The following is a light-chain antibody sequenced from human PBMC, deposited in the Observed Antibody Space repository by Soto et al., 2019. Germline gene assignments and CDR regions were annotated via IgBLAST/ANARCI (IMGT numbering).Light chain of an antibody. J-gene: IGKJ4*01. V-gene: IGKV3-15*01. CDR1: QSVSSN. CDR3: QQYNYWPPLT. CDR2: GAS. Sequence: EIVMTQSPATLSVSPGERATLSCRASQSVSSNLAWYQQKPGQAPRLLIYGASTRATGIPARFSGSGSGTEFTLTISSLQSEDFAVYYCQQYNYWPPLTFGGGTKVAIK.